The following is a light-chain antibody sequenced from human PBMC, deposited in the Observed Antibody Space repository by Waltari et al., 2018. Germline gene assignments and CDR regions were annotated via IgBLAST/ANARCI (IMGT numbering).Light chain of an antibody. CDR3: QQYSSFST. Sequence: DIQMTQSPSTLSASVGARVTISCRASQSVGTWLAWYQQKPGKAPKLLIYMASSLESGVPSRFSGSGSGTEFTLTISGLQPDDFATYSCQQYSSFSTFGQGTKV. CDR1: QSVGTW. CDR2: MAS. J-gene: IGKJ2*01. V-gene: IGKV1-5*03.